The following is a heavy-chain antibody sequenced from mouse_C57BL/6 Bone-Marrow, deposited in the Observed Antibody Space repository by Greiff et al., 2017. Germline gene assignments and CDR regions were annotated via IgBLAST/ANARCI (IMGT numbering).Heavy chain of an antibody. D-gene: IGHD4-1*01. J-gene: IGHJ4*01. Sequence: VKLQQPGAELVKPGASVKVSCKASGYTFTSYWMHWVKQRPGQGLEWIGRIHPSDSDTNYNQKFKGKATLTVDKPSSTAYMQLSSLTSEDSAVYYCAIPGYLTAYAMDYWGQGTSVTVSS. CDR2: IHPSDSDT. V-gene: IGHV1-74*01. CDR1: GYTFTSYW. CDR3: AIPGYLTAYAMDY.